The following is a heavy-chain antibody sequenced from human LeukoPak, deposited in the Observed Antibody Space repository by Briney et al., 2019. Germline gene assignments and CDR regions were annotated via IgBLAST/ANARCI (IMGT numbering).Heavy chain of an antibody. V-gene: IGHV1-2*02. Sequence: ASVKVSCKASGYTFTSYDINWVRQAPGQGLEWMGWINPNSGGTNYAQKFQGRVTMTRDTSISTAYMELSRLRSDDTAVYYCARVYATDEKIFGYWGQGTLVTVSS. D-gene: IGHD2-8*01. CDR1: GYTFTSYD. CDR3: ARVYATDEKIFGY. CDR2: INPNSGGT. J-gene: IGHJ4*02.